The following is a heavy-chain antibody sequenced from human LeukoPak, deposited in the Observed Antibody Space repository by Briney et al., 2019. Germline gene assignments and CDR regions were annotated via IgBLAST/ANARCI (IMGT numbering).Heavy chain of an antibody. CDR3: ARNYYDSSGYYVY. Sequence: GGSLRLSCVVSGFTFSNYCMSWVRQAPGKGLEWVANIKQDGSEKSYVGSLKGRFTISRDNAKNSLYLQMNNLRAEDTAVYYCARNYYDSSGYYVYWGQGTLVTVSS. J-gene: IGHJ4*02. CDR2: IKQDGSEK. CDR1: GFTFSNYC. D-gene: IGHD3-22*01. V-gene: IGHV3-7*01.